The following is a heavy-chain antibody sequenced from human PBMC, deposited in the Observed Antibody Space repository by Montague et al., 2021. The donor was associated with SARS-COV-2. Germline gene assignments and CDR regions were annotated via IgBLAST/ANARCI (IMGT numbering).Heavy chain of an antibody. CDR2: IYYNGYT. CDR1: GDSISTYY. V-gene: IGHV4-59*01. J-gene: IGHJ3*02. CDR3: ARGGATYYYDTSGYVNAFDI. Sequence: SETLSLTCTVSGDSISTYYWSWIRQPPGKGLEWIGYIYYNGYTNYNPSLKIRVTISVDTSKNQFSLRLSSVTAADTAVYFCARGGATYYYDTSGYVNAFDIWGQGTMVTVSS. D-gene: IGHD3-22*01.